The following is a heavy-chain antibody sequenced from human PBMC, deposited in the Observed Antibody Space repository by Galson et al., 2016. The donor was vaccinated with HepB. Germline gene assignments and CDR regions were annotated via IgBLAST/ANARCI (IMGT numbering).Heavy chain of an antibody. J-gene: IGHJ4*02. D-gene: IGHD5-18*01. CDR1: GFAFSSYA. Sequence: SLRLSCAASGFAFSSYAMSWVRQAPGKGLEWVSAISGSGGTAYYADSVKGRFTISRDNSKDTLYLQMNSLRAEDTAVYYCAKPGLQVWLPSPDFWGQGTLVTVSS. V-gene: IGHV3-23*01. CDR2: ISGSGGTA. CDR3: AKPGLQVWLPSPDF.